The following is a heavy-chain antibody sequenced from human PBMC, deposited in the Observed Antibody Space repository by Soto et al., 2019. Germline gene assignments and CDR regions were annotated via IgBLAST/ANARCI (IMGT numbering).Heavy chain of an antibody. J-gene: IGHJ6*02. V-gene: IGHV3-23*01. CDR1: GFTFSSYA. CDR3: AKEGYDSSGYDGYYYYGMDV. D-gene: IGHD3-22*01. Sequence: GSLRLSCAASGFTFSSYAMSWVRQAPGKGLEWVSAISGSGGSTYYADSGKGRCTISRDNSKNTLYLQMNSLRAEDTAVYYCAKEGYDSSGYDGYYYYGMDVWGQGTTVTVSS. CDR2: ISGSGGST.